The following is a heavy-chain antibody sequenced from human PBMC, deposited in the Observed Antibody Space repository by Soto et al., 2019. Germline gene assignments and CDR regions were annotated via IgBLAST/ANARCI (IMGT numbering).Heavy chain of an antibody. Sequence: PSETLSLTCTVSGDSISNSRFYWAWIRQPPGEGLEWIGSIYHTGNAYYNPSLKSRVTIFVYTSKNQFSLKLTSVTAADTTLYYCARDYFDSSDYTTNWFDPWGQGTLVTVPP. J-gene: IGHJ5*02. CDR2: IYHTGNA. D-gene: IGHD3-22*01. CDR1: GDSISNSRFY. V-gene: IGHV4-39*01. CDR3: ARDYFDSSDYTTNWFDP.